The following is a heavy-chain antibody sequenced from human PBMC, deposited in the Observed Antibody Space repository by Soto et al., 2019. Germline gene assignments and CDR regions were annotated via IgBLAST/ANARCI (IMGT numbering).Heavy chain of an antibody. D-gene: IGHD6-19*01. V-gene: IGHV6-1*01. Sequence: SQTLSLTCVISGDSVSSNNAAWNWIRQSPSRGLEWLGRTYYRSKWYNDYAVSVKSRITINPDTSRNQFSLQLNSVTPEDTAVYYCARGVAAPTWGNDYGMDVWRQGTTVTVSS. CDR1: GDSVSSNNAA. CDR3: ARGVAAPTWGNDYGMDV. CDR2: TYYRSKWYN. J-gene: IGHJ6*02.